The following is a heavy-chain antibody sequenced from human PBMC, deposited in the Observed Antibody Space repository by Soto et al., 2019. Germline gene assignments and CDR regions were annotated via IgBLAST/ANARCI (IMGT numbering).Heavy chain of an antibody. Sequence: RASVKVSCKASGGTFSSYAISWVRQAPGQGLEWMGGIIPIFGTANYAQKFQGRVTITADESTSTAYMELSSLRSEDTAVYYCARAEEYSSSSRYYYYGMDVWGQGTTVTVSS. CDR2: IIPIFGTA. D-gene: IGHD6-6*01. CDR1: GGTFSSYA. V-gene: IGHV1-69*13. CDR3: ARAEEYSSSSRYYYYGMDV. J-gene: IGHJ6*02.